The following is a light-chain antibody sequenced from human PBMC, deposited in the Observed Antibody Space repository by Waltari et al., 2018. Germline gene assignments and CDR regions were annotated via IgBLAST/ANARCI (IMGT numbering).Light chain of an antibody. Sequence: DIVMTQSPDSLAVSLGERATFNCKSSQSVLYSSDNKSYLAWYQHKPGQPPKLLIYWASTRESGVPDRFSGSGSGTDFTLTISSLQAEDVAVYYCQQYYSSPYTFGQGTKLEI. J-gene: IGKJ2*01. CDR2: WAS. CDR1: QSVLYSSDNKSY. CDR3: QQYYSSPYT. V-gene: IGKV4-1*01.